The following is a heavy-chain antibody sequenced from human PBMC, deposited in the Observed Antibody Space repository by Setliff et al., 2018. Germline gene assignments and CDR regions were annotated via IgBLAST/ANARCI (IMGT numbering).Heavy chain of an antibody. V-gene: IGHV1-18*01. CDR1: SYTFTDYG. J-gene: IGHJ4*02. CDR2: ISPYTGNT. Sequence: GASVKVSCKASSYTFTDYGISWVRQAPGQGLEWMGWISPYTGNTFYAPQFQGRVIMTTDTSAKTAYMDLRSLRSDDTAVYYCERLVRYCSTTSCQRTSGDDFWGLGTLVTVSS. CDR3: ERLVRYCSTTSCQRTSGDDF. D-gene: IGHD2-2*01.